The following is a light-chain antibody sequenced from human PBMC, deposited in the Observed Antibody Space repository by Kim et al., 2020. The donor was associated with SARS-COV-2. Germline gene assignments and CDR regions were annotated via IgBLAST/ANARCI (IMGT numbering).Light chain of an antibody. CDR2: GAS. J-gene: IGKJ1*01. V-gene: IGKV1-6*01. CDR1: QGSRTD. CDR3: LQDYTYPRT. Sequence: AAVGDRVIIACRASQGSRTDLGWYQQKPGKAPKLLIYGASTLQGGVPSRFSGSGSGTDFTLTISSLQPEDFGTYYCLQDYTYPRTFGQGTKVDIK.